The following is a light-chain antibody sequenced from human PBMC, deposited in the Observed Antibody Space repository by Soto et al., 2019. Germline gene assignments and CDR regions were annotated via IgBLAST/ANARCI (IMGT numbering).Light chain of an antibody. J-gene: IGKJ1*01. Sequence: DFPLTQSQSTLSASVSDRVSIXCRASQDIGGRLAWFQQKPGKAPQYLIQAASILQSGVPSRFSGSGSGTEFILTINNLQPEDFASYFCLQVYSFPRTFGLGTKVDIK. CDR3: LQVYSFPRT. V-gene: IGKV1-12*01. CDR1: QDIGGR. CDR2: AAS.